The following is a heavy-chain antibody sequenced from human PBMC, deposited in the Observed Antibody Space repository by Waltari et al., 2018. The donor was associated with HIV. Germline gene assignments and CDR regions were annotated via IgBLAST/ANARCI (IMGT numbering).Heavy chain of an antibody. V-gene: IGHV4-61*02. CDR1: GGSISSGSYY. D-gene: IGHD3-22*01. J-gene: IGHJ5*02. CDR2: IYTSGST. Sequence: QVQLQESGPGLVKPSQTLSLTCTVSGGSISSGSYYWSWIRQTAGKGLEWIGRIYTSGSTNYNPSRKSRVTISVDTSKNQFSLKLSSVTAADTAVYYCARDERYYDSSGYFNWFDPWGQGTLVTVSS. CDR3: ARDERYYDSSGYFNWFDP.